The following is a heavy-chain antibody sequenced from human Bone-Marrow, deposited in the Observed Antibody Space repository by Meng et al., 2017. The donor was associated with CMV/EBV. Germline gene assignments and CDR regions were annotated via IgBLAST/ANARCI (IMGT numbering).Heavy chain of an antibody. CDR2: IIPIFGTA. J-gene: IGHJ3*02. CDR1: GGTFSSYA. D-gene: IGHD3-3*01. CDR3: ARGLSITIFGVVTASDAFDI. Sequence: SVKVSCKASGGTFSSYAISWVRQAPGQGLEWMGGIIPIFGTANYAQKFQGRVTITTDESTSTAYMELSRLRSDDTAVYYCARGLSITIFGVVTASDAFDIWGQGTMDTVSS. V-gene: IGHV1-69*05.